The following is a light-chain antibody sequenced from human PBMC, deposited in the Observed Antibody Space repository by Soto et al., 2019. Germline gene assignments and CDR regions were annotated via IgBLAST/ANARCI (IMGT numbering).Light chain of an antibody. V-gene: IGLV1-47*01. Sequence: QSVLTQPPSASGTPGQRVTISCSGSSSNIGSNYVYWYQQLPGTAPKLLIYRNKQRPSGVPDRFSGSKSGTSASLAISGLRSEDEADYYCAAWDDSLYVVFGGGTQLTVL. CDR2: RNK. CDR1: SSNIGSNY. J-gene: IGLJ2*01. CDR3: AAWDDSLYVV.